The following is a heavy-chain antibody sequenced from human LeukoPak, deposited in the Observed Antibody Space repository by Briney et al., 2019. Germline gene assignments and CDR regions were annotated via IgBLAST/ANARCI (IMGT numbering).Heavy chain of an antibody. D-gene: IGHD6-19*01. CDR3: AREVSAVAGTRLYYFDY. V-gene: IGHV1-69*05. J-gene: IGHJ4*02. CDR2: IIPIFGTA. Sequence: GASVKVSCKASGGTFSSYAISWVRQAPGQGLEWMGRIIPIFGTANYAQKFQGRVTITTDESTSTAYMELSSLRSEDTAVYYCAREVSAVAGTRLYYFDYWGQGTPVTVSS. CDR1: GGTFSSYA.